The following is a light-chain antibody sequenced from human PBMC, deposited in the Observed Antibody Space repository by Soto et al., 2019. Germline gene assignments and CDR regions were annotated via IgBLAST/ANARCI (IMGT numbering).Light chain of an antibody. J-gene: IGKJ1*01. V-gene: IGKV1-27*01. CDR1: QGISNY. CDR2: AAS. CDR3: QKYHRAPLT. Sequence: DIQLTQSPSPLSASVGDRVTITCRASQGISNYLAWYQQKPGEVPKLLINAASTLQSGVPSRFSGSGSGTDFTITISSVQPEDVATYYCQKYHRAPLTFGQGTKVEIK.